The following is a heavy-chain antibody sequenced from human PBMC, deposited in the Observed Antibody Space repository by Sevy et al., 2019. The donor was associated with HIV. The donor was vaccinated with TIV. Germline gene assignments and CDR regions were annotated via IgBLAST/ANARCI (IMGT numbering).Heavy chain of an antibody. Sequence: GGSLRLSCAASGFTFRSYGMNWVRQAPGKGLEWVTFIRYDGSTRYYADSVKGRFTVSRDNFKNTLYLQMNSLRVEDAAVYYCVKGLGMVQGALLSDDVWGQGTMVTVSS. CDR3: VKGLGMVQGALLSDDV. V-gene: IGHV3-30*02. J-gene: IGHJ3*01. CDR2: IRYDGSTR. D-gene: IGHD3-10*01. CDR1: GFTFRSYG.